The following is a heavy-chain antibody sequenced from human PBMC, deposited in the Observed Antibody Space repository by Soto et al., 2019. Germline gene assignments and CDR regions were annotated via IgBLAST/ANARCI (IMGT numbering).Heavy chain of an antibody. J-gene: IGHJ4*02. CDR2: IDNNGVT. V-gene: IGHV4-39*01. Sequence: LSLTCIVSGGSVYSNGHYWGWIRQPPGKGLEWIGSIDNNGVTNYNSSLKSRVTISRDTSKNQFSLRLTSVTAADTAVYYCGKILVGATGHTDADSWGPGTLVTVSS. D-gene: IGHD2-15*01. CDR1: GGSVYSNGHY. CDR3: GKILVGATGHTDADS.